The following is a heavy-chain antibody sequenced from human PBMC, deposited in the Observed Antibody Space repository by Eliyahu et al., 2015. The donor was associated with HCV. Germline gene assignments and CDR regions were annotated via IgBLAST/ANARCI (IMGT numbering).Heavy chain of an antibody. CDR2: INHSGST. Sequence: QVQLQQWGSGLLKPSETLSLTCAVFSGSFSTYYWSWIRQPPGKGLEWLGEINHSGSTNYNPSLKSRLTISLDTSKNQFSLNLNSVTAADTTVYFCASRKIQSSPTDYFDYWGQGTLVTVSS. J-gene: IGHJ4*02. CDR3: ASRKIQSSPTDYFDY. CDR1: SGSFSTYY. V-gene: IGHV4-34*01. D-gene: IGHD4-11*01.